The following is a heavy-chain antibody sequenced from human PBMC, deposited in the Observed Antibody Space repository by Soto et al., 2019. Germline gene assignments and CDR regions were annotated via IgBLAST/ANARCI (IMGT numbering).Heavy chain of an antibody. CDR2: INPSGGST. D-gene: IGHD1-26*01. CDR3: ARVGLDDAFDI. V-gene: IGHV1-46*01. Sequence: QVQLVQSGAEVKKPGASVKVSCKASGYTFTSYYMHWVRQAPGQGLEWMGIINPSGGSTSYAQKFQGRVTMTRDMSTSTVYMELSSLRSEDTAVYYCARVGLDDAFDIWGQGTMVTVSS. J-gene: IGHJ3*02. CDR1: GYTFTSYY.